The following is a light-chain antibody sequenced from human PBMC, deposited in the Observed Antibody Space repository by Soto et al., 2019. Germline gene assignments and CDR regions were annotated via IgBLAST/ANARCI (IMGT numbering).Light chain of an antibody. J-gene: IGKJ1*01. CDR2: DAS. Sequence: DIQMTQSPSSLSASVGDRVTITCRASQGIRSDLGWFQQKPGKAPKLLIYDASTLQSGVPSRYSGSGSGTEFTLTISNLQPDDFATYYCQQYESYSPWTFGQGTKVDIK. CDR3: QQYESYSPWT. CDR1: QGIRSD. V-gene: IGKV1-17*02.